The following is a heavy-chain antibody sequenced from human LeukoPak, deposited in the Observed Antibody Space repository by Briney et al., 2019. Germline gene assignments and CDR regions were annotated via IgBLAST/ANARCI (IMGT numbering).Heavy chain of an antibody. V-gene: IGHV3-33*06. CDR2: IYYDGTNK. CDR3: AKRGRFLDYYYMDV. CDR1: GFTFSDYG. Sequence: GRSLRLSCAASGFTFSDYGMHWVRQAPGKGLEWVAVIYYDGTNKYYADSVKGRFTISRDNSKNTLYLQMNSLRAGDTAVYYCAKRGRFLDYYYMDVWGKGTTVTVSS. J-gene: IGHJ6*03. D-gene: IGHD3-3*01.